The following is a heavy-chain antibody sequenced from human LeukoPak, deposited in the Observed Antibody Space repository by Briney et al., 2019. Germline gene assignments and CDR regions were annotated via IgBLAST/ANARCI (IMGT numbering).Heavy chain of an antibody. D-gene: IGHD2-2*01. CDR1: GGTFSSYA. CDR3: ASTHPRTSAAYDLYYYYYGMDV. CDR2: IIPIFGIA. V-gene: IGHV1-69*04. J-gene: IGHJ6*02. Sequence: ASVKVSCKASGGTFSSYAISWVRQAPGQGLEWMGRIIPIFGIANYAQKFQGRVTITADKSTSTAYMELSSLRSEDTAVYYCASTHPRTSAAYDLYYYYYGMDVWGQGTTVTVSS.